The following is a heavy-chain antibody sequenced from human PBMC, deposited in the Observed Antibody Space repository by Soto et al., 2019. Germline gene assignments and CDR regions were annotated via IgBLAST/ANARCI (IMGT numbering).Heavy chain of an antibody. D-gene: IGHD5-12*01. V-gene: IGHV1-24*01. CDR3: ATVSGYSGYAYYYYGMDV. CDR1: GYTLTELS. CDR2: FDPEDGET. J-gene: IGHJ6*02. Sequence: RASVKVSCKVSGYTLTELSMHWVRQAPGKGLEWMGGFDPEDGETIYAQKFQGRVTMTEDTPTDTAYMELSSLRSEDTAVYYCATVSGYSGYAYYYYGMDVWGQGTTVTVSS.